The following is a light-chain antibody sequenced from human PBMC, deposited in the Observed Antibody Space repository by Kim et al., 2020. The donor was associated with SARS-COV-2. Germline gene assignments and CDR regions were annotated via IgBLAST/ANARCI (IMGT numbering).Light chain of an antibody. V-gene: IGLV3-19*01. CDR2: GKN. Sequence: SSELTQDPAVSVALGQTVRITCQGDSLRSYYASWYQQKPGQAPVLVIYGKNNRPSGIPDRFSGSSSGNTASLIITGAQAEDEADYYCNSRDSSGNHLSFG. J-gene: IGLJ2*01. CDR3: NSRDSSGNHLS. CDR1: SLRSYY.